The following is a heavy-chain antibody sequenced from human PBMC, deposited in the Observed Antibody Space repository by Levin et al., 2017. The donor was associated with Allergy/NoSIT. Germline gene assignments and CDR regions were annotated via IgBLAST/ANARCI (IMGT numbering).Heavy chain of an antibody. V-gene: IGHV7-4-1*02. J-gene: IGHJ6*03. CDR1: GYTFTSYA. Sequence: ASVKVSCKASGYTFTSYAMNWVRQAPGQGLEWMGWINTNTGNPTYAQGFTGRFVFSLDTSVSTAYLQISSLKAEDTAVYYCASRTPDTVTYYYYYYMDVWGKGTTVTVSS. CDR3: ASRTPDTVTYYYYYYMDV. D-gene: IGHD4-11*01. CDR2: INTNTGNP.